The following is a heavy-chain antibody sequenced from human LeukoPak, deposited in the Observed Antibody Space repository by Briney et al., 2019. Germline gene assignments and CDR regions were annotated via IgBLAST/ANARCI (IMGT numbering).Heavy chain of an antibody. Sequence: SETLSLTCSVSGGSISPYYWSWIRQPPGKGLEWIGYIFYSGVTTYNPSLKSRVSISLDSPKNQFFLRLTSVTAADTAMYYCARAETFAAIYFDFWGQGRLVTVSS. V-gene: IGHV4-59*01. CDR3: ARAETFAAIYFDF. CDR2: IFYSGVT. D-gene: IGHD6-25*01. J-gene: IGHJ4*02. CDR1: GGSISPYY.